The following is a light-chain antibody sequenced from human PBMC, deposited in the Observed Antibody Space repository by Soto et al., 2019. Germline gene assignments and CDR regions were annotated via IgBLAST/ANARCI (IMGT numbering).Light chain of an antibody. V-gene: IGKV1-39*01. Sequence: DIQMTQSPSSLSASVGDRVTITCRASQSISSYLNWYQQKPWKVPKLLIYAASSLQSGVPSRFSGSGSGTDFTLTISSLQPEDFATYYCQQSYSTPPWTFGQGTKVEIK. CDR2: AAS. J-gene: IGKJ1*01. CDR3: QQSYSTPPWT. CDR1: QSISSY.